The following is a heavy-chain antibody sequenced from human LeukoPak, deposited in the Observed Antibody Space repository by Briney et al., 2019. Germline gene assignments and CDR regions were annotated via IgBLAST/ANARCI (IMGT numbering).Heavy chain of an antibody. CDR3: AREELYYDSSGCYHTDAFDI. D-gene: IGHD3-22*01. J-gene: IGHJ3*02. Sequence: PSETLSLTCTVSGGAISSYYWSCIRGPPGEGLEWVGYIYYSGGTNYNPSLKSRVTISVDTSKNQCSLKLSSVTAADTAVYYCAREELYYDSSGCYHTDAFDIWGQGTMVTVCS. CDR2: IYYSGGT. V-gene: IGHV4-59*01. CDR1: GGAISSYY.